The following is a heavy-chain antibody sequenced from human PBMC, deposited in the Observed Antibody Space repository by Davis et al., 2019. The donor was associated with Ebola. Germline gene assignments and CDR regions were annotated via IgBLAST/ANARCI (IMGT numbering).Heavy chain of an antibody. D-gene: IGHD6-19*01. CDR1: GFAFSSYA. CDR2: IRLDGIKK. J-gene: IGHJ4*02. CDR3: AKLEDSGWTHDY. Sequence: GESLKISCAASGFAFSSYAMSWVRQAPGKGLEWVAFIRLDGIKKYYADSVEGRFTISRDNSKNTWYLQMNSLRAEDTAVYYCAKLEDSGWTHDYWGQGTLVTVSS. V-gene: IGHV3-30*02.